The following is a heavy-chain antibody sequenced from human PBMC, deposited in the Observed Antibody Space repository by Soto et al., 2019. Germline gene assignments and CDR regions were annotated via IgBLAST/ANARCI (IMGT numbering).Heavy chain of an antibody. CDR1: GFTFSSYG. CDR3: AKGAVTSSDPIDY. V-gene: IGHV3-30*18. CDR2: ISYDGSNK. Sequence: QVQLVESGGGVVQPGRSLRLSCAASGFTFSSYGMHWVRQAPGKGLEWVAVISYDGSNKYYADSVKGRFTISRDNSKNTLYLQMNSLRAEDTAVYYCAKGAVTSSDPIDYWGQGTLVTVSS. J-gene: IGHJ4*02. D-gene: IGHD4-17*01.